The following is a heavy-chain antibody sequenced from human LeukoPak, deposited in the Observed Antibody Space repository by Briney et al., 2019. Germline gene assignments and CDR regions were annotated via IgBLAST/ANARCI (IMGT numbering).Heavy chain of an antibody. V-gene: IGHV1-2*02. CDR1: GYTFTGYY. J-gene: IGHJ4*02. Sequence: GASVKVSCKASGYTFTGYYIHWVRQAPGQGLEWMGWINPNSGGTNYAQKFQGRVTMTRDTSISTAYMELSRLRSDDTAVYYCARSMVRGVIILSLGYWGQGTLVTVSS. CDR2: INPNSGGT. D-gene: IGHD3-10*01. CDR3: ARSMVRGVIILSLGY.